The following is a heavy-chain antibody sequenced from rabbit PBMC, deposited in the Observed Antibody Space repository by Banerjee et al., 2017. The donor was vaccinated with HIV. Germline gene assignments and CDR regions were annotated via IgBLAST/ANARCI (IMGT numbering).Heavy chain of an antibody. Sequence: QEQLKESGGGLVQPGGSLKLSRKASGIDFSVYYYMCWVRQAPGKGLEWIACIYTGDGSTDYASWVNGRFTISLDNAQNTVFLQMTSLTAADTATYFCASVPWASSSGYYQYYFNLWGPGTLVTVS. CDR3: ASVPWASSSGYYQYYFNL. V-gene: IGHV1S43*01. J-gene: IGHJ4*01. D-gene: IGHD1-1*01. CDR2: IYTGDGST. CDR1: GIDFSVYYY.